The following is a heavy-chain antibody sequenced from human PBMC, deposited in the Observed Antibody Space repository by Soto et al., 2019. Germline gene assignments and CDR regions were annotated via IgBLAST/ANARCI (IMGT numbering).Heavy chain of an antibody. V-gene: IGHV3-33*01. CDR3: ARVADSSGYYFDY. CDR1: GFTFSSYG. Sequence: GGSLRLSCAASGFTFSSYGMHWVRQAPVKGLEWVAVIWYDGSNKYYADSVKGRFTISRDNSKNTLYLQMNSLRAEDTAVYYCARVADSSGYYFDYWGQGTLVTVSS. CDR2: IWYDGSNK. D-gene: IGHD3-22*01. J-gene: IGHJ4*02.